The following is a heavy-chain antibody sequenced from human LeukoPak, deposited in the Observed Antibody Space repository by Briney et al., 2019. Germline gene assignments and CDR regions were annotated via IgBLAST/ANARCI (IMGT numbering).Heavy chain of an antibody. CDR1: GYTFTDYY. J-gene: IGHJ4*02. CDR3: ATNLMHYDILTGPWDY. V-gene: IGHV1-69-2*01. D-gene: IGHD3-9*01. CDR2: VGPEDGET. Sequence: ASVKISCKVSGYTFTDYYVHWVPQAPGKGLEWMGLVGPEDGETIYAEKFQGRVTITADTSTDTAYMELSSLRSEDTAVYYCATNLMHYDILTGPWDYWGQGTLVTVSS.